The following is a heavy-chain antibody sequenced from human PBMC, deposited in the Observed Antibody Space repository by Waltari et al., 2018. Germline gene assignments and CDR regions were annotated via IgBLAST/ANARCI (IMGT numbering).Heavy chain of an antibody. V-gene: IGHV4-61*02. D-gene: IGHD3-22*01. CDR3: ARLYYYYDSSGYYYYYGMDV. Sequence: QVQLQESGPGLVKPSQTLSLTCTVSGGSISSGSYYWSWIRQPAGKGLEWIGRTYTSGSTNYNPSRKSRVTISVDTSKNQFSLKLSSVTAADTAVYYCARLYYYYDSSGYYYYYGMDVWGQGTTVTVSS. CDR1: GGSISSGSYY. J-gene: IGHJ6*02. CDR2: TYTSGST.